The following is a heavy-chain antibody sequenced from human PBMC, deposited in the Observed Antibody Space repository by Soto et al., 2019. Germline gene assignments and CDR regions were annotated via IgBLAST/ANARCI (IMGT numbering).Heavy chain of an antibody. V-gene: IGHV3-7*01. J-gene: IGHJ3*02. CDR3: AREQPPQYDYIGGSYRLGGAFDN. CDR1: GFTFSSYW. Sequence: EVQLVESGGGLVQPGGSLRLSCAASGFTFSSYWMSWVRQAPGKGLEWVANIKQDGSEKYYVDSVKGRFTISRYNAKNTQYLQMNSLSAEDTAENYYAREQPPQYDYIGGSYRLGGAFDNWGQGKMVTVSS. D-gene: IGHD3-16*02. CDR2: IKQDGSEK.